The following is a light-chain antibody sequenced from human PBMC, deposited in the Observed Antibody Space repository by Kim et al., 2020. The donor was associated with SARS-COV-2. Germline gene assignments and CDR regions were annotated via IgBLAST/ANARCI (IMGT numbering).Light chain of an antibody. V-gene: IGKV1-5*03. CDR1: QSISTY. Sequence: GDRVTITCRASQSISTYLGWYQQKPGKAPKVLISATSTLESGVPSRFSGSGSGTEFTLTINSLQPDDFATYYCQHYNSPMYTFG. CDR3: QHYNSPMYT. CDR2: ATS. J-gene: IGKJ2*01.